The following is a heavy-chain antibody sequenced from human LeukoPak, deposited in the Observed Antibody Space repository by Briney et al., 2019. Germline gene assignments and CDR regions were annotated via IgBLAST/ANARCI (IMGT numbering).Heavy chain of an antibody. CDR1: GYTFSSYA. V-gene: IGHV3-23*01. CDR2: ISGSGGST. Sequence: GGSLRLSCAASGYTFSSYAMSWVPAAPGEGLEWVSAISGSGGSTYYADSVKGRFTISRDNSKNTLYLQMNSLRAEDTAVYYCAKISVEGRGLRFDYWGQGTLVTVSS. CDR3: AKISVEGRGLRFDY. J-gene: IGHJ4*02. D-gene: IGHD2-15*01.